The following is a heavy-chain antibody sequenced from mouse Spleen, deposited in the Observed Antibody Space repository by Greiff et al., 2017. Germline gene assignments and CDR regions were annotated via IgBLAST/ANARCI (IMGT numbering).Heavy chain of an antibody. D-gene: IGHD1-1*01. CDR2: IFPGSGST. CDR3: ARSPVTTVVAPFDY. V-gene: IGHV1-75*01. Sequence: VQLQQSGPELVKPGASVKISCKASGYTFTDYYINWVKQRPGQGLEWIGWIFPGSGSTYYNEKFKGKATLTVDKSSSTAYMLLSSLTSEDSAVYFCARSPVTTVVAPFDYWGQGTTLTVSS. CDR1: GYTFTDYY. J-gene: IGHJ2*01.